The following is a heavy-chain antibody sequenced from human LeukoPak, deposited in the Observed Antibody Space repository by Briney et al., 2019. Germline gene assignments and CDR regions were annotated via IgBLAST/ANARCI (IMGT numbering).Heavy chain of an antibody. J-gene: IGHJ6*02. CDR1: GFTVSSNY. CDR3: ARDYGDYDGMDV. D-gene: IGHD4-17*01. V-gene: IGHV3-53*01. CDR2: IYSGGST. Sequence: GRSLRLSCAASGFTVSSNYMSWVRQAPGKGLEWVSVIYSGGSTYYADSVKGRFTISRDNSKNTLYLQMNSLRAEDTAVYYCARDYGDYDGMDVWGQGTTVTVSS.